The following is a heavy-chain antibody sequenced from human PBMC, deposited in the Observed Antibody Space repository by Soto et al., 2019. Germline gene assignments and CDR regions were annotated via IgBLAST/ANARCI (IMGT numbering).Heavy chain of an antibody. CDR2: IYWDDDK. V-gene: IGHV2-5*02. CDR1: GFSLITSGVG. Sequence: QITLKESGPTLVKPTQTLTLTCTISGFSLITSGVGVGWIRQPPGKALEWLALIYWDDDKRYSPSLKSRLTISKYPSKNLVVLKMTNMDPVYTATYYCAHIVTGCFTWGRGALVTVSS. J-gene: IGHJ5*02. D-gene: IGHD3-16*01. CDR3: AHIVTGCFT.